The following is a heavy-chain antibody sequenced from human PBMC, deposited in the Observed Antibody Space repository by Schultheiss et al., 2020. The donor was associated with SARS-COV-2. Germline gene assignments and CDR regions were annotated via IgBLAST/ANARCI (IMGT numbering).Heavy chain of an antibody. CDR2: IHDSGST. CDR3: ARLRSDGNWWLDT. CDR1: GVSISSYC. D-gene: IGHD2-8*02. V-gene: IGHV4-59*08. J-gene: IGHJ5*02. Sequence: SETLSLTCTVSGVSISSYCWNWIRQPPGKGLEWIGFIHDSGSTNYNPSLKSRVTISVDTSKNQFSLKLTSVIAADTAVYYCARLRSDGNWWLDTWGQGTLVTVSS.